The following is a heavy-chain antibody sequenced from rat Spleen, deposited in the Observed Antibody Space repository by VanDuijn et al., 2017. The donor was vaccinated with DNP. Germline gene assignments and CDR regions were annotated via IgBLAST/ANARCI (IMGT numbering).Heavy chain of an antibody. V-gene: IGHV5-22*01. J-gene: IGHJ2*01. CDR1: GFTFSAYY. CDR2: IGSPAYAP. CDR3: VRWNSGHFDY. D-gene: IGHD4-3*01. Sequence: EVQLVESGGGLVQPGRSLKLSCAASGFTFSAYYMAWVRQAPAKGLEWVAYIGSPAYAPYYADSVKGRFTISRDNAESTLYLQMNSLRSEDMATYYCVRWNSGHFDYWGQGVMVTVSS.